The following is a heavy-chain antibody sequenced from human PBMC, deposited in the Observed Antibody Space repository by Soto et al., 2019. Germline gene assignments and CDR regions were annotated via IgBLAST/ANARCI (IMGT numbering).Heavy chain of an antibody. V-gene: IGHV3-23*01. CDR2: ISGSGGST. CDR3: AKGLVDGTPPFDY. Sequence: GGSLRLSCAASGFTFSSYAMSWGRQAPGKGLEWVSAISGSGGSTYYADSVKGRFTISRDDSKNTLYLQMNSLRAEDTAVYYCAKGLVDGTPPFDYWGQGTLVTVSS. D-gene: IGHD2-2*01. CDR1: GFTFSSYA. J-gene: IGHJ4*02.